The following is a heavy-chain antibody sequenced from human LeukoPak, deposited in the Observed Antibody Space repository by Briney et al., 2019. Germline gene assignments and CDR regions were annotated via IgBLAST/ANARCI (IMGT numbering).Heavy chain of an antibody. CDR1: GFTFSNYW. J-gene: IGHJ4*02. V-gene: IGHV3-74*01. CDR2: TNTDATGT. Sequence: PGGSLRLSCAASGFTFSNYWMHWVRQAPGKGLVWVSRTNTDATGTTYADSVKGRFTISRDNAKNTLYLQMNSLRAEDTAVYYCAKGDYWGQGTLVTVSS. CDR3: AKGDY.